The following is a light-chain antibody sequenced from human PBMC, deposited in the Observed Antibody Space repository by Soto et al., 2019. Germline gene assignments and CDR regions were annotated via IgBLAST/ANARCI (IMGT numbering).Light chain of an antibody. CDR1: QSVSSY. Sequence: EIVLTQSPATLSLSPGERATLSCRASQSVSSYLAWYQQKPGQAPRLLIYDASNRATGIPARFSGSGSGTDFTLTISSLEPEDFAVYYCQQRSNWPSGYTFCQGTKLEIK. CDR2: DAS. V-gene: IGKV3-11*01. CDR3: QQRSNWPSGYT. J-gene: IGKJ2*01.